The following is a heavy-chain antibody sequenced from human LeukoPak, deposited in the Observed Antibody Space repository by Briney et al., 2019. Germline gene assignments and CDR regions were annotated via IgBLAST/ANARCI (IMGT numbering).Heavy chain of an antibody. CDR1: GFTFSSYA. Sequence: GGSLRLSCAASGFTFSSYAMSWVRQAPGKGLEWVANIKQDGSERYYVDSVKGRFTISRDNAKNSVFLQMNSLRAEDTAVYYCARDPNVYSGTYDTYWGQGTLVTVSS. CDR3: ARDPNVYSGTYDTY. V-gene: IGHV3-7*03. J-gene: IGHJ4*02. D-gene: IGHD1-26*01. CDR2: IKQDGSER.